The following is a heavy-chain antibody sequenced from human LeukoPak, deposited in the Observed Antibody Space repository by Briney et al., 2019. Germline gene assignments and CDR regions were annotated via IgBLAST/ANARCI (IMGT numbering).Heavy chain of an antibody. J-gene: IGHJ4*02. CDR1: GFTFSTYW. Sequence: GGSLRLSCAASGFTFSTYWMHWVRHAPGKGLVWVSRITSDGSTTSYADSVKGRFTISRDNAKNSLYLQMNSLRAGDTAVYYCAKDSPEYYYGSSGYFDFWGQGTLVTVSS. CDR3: AKDSPEYYYGSSGYFDF. D-gene: IGHD3-22*01. CDR2: ITSDGSTT. V-gene: IGHV3-74*01.